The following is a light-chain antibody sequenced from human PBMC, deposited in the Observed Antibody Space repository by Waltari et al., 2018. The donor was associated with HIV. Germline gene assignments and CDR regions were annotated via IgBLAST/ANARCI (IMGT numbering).Light chain of an antibody. V-gene: IGKV3-15*01. Sequence: IVLTQSPDTLSVSPGAGPTLSCRASQDLSSDLAWYQQKPGQAPRLLTSRASARATGIPARFSGSGSGTEFTLTISSLQSDDFAIYYCQQYKDWPPWTFGQGTKVEVK. CDR1: QDLSSD. CDR3: QQYKDWPPWT. J-gene: IGKJ1*01. CDR2: RAS.